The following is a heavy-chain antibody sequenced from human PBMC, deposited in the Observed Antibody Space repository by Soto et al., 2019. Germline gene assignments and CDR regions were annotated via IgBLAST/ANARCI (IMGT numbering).Heavy chain of an antibody. CDR1: GFTFSSYA. CDR3: AKDRVYCSGGSCSDAFDL. V-gene: IGHV3-23*01. CDR2: ISGSGGST. D-gene: IGHD2-15*01. J-gene: IGHJ3*01. Sequence: GGSLRLSCAASGFTFSSYAMSWVRQAPGKGLEWVSAISGSGGSTYYADSVKGRFTISRDNSKNTLYLQMNSLRAEDTAVYYCAKDRVYCSGGSCSDAFDLWGQGTMVTVSS.